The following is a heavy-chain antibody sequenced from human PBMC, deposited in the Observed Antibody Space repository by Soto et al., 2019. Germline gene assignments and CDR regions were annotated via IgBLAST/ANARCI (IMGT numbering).Heavy chain of an antibody. CDR2: ISDDGDKV. V-gene: IGHV3-30-3*01. Sequence: QVQLVESGGGVVQPGRSLRLSCAASEFTFSDYAMHWFRQAPGKGLEWVAVISDDGDKVFYADSMKDRLTISRDNSKSTLFLQLTSLGPEDTALYYCARAHYHDSSGPNGHAFDIWGQGTLVTVSS. D-gene: IGHD3-22*01. CDR1: EFTFSDYA. J-gene: IGHJ3*02. CDR3: ARAHYHDSSGPNGHAFDI.